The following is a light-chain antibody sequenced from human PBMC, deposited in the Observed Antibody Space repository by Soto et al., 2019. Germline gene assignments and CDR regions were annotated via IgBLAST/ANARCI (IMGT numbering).Light chain of an antibody. J-gene: IGKJ1*01. CDR3: HQRQSWPRT. CDR1: QAVNTR. Sequence: EMVFTQSPATLSSFPGDRVTLSCRASQAVNTRLAWYQHKPGQAPRLLIYLASNRAAGVPARFSGSGSGTDFTLTISDVEPEDFAVYYCHQRQSWPRTLGQGTKVDIK. CDR2: LAS. V-gene: IGKV3-11*01.